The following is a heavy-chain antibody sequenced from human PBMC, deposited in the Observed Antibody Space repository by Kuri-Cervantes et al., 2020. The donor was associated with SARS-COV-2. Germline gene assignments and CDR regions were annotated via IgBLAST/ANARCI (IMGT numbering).Heavy chain of an antibody. J-gene: IGHJ4*02. V-gene: IGHV4-61*02. CDR3: ARDRGAFWGMGDY. D-gene: IGHD3-10*01. CDR2: IYTSGST. CDR1: GGSISSGSYY. Sequence: LRLSCTVSGGSISSGSYYWSWIRQPAGKGLEWIGRIYTSGSTNYNPSLKSRVTISVDTSKNQFSLKLSSVTAADTAVYYCARDRGAFWGMGDYWGQGTLVTVSS.